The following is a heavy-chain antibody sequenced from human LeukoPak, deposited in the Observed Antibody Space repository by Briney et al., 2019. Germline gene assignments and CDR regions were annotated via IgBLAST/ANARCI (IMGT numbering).Heavy chain of an antibody. D-gene: IGHD3-22*01. CDR1: GFTFSSYA. CDR2: ISGSGGST. J-gene: IGHJ4*02. CDR3: AKGVRRSSDYSSPVDY. V-gene: IGHV3-23*01. Sequence: GGSLRLSCAASGFTFSSYAMSWLRQAPGKGLKWVSAISGSGGSTYYADSVKGRFTISRDNSRNTLYLQMNSLRAEDTAVYYCAKGVRRSSDYSSPVDYWGQGTLVTVSS.